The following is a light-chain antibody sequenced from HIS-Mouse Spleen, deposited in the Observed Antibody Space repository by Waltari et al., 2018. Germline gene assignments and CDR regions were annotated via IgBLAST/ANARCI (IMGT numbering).Light chain of an antibody. CDR1: ALPKKY. Sequence: SYELTQPPSVSVSLGQMARITCSGKALPKKYAYWYQQKPGQFPVLVIYKDSERPSGIPERFSGSSSGTIVTLTISGVQAEDEADYYCLSADSSGTWVFGGGTKLTVL. V-gene: IGLV3-16*01. CDR2: KDS. J-gene: IGLJ3*02. CDR3: LSADSSGTWV.